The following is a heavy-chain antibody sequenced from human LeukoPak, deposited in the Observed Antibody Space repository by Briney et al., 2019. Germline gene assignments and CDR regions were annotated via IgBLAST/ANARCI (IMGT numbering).Heavy chain of an antibody. CDR1: GGSISAYY. V-gene: IGHV4-59*01. J-gene: IGHJ4*02. CDR3: ARSTGSTMFTDY. Sequence: SETLSLTCTVSGGSISAYYWSWIRQPPGKGLEWLGYIYYSGNTEYKPSLKSRVAMSVDTSKNQFSLRLSSVTAADTAVYYCARSTGSTMFTDYWGQGTLVTVSS. CDR2: IYYSGNT. D-gene: IGHD3-10*02.